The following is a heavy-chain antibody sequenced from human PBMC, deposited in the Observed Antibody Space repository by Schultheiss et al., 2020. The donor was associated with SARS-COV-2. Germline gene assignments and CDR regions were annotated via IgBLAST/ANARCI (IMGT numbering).Heavy chain of an antibody. J-gene: IGHJ6*02. V-gene: IGHV4-34*01. CDR3: ARVERFGGFMDV. D-gene: IGHD3-10*01. CDR2: ITHSGSI. Sequence: SETLSLTCAVYGGSFSGYYWTWLRQPPGKGLEWIGEITHSGSIKYNPSLKSRVTISVDTSKNQFSLKLSSVTAADTAVYYCARVERFGGFMDVWGQGTTVTVSS. CDR1: GGSFSGYY.